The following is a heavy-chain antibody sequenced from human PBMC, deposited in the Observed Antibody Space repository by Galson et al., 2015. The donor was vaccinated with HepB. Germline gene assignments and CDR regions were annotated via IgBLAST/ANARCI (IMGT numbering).Heavy chain of an antibody. D-gene: IGHD3-22*01. Sequence: SVKVSCKASGYTFTSYGISWVRQAPGQGLEWMGWISAYNGNTNYAQKLQGRVTMTTDTSTSTAYMELRSLRSDDTAVYYCAREDYYDSRNYFDYWGQGTLVTVSS. V-gene: IGHV1-18*04. J-gene: IGHJ4*02. CDR3: AREDYYDSRNYFDY. CDR1: GYTFTSYG. CDR2: ISAYNGNT.